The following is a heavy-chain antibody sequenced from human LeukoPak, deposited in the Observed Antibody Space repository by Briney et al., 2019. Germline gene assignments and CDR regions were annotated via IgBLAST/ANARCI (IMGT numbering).Heavy chain of an antibody. CDR2: ISWSSGNI. CDR3: ARDAWRRAFNYGMDV. J-gene: IGHJ6*02. D-gene: IGHD5-12*01. Sequence: GRSLRLSCAASGFTFDYYAMHWFRQAPGKGLEWVAGISWSSGNIGYADSVKGRFTISRDNAENSLHLQMNSLRTEDTALYFCARDAWRRAFNYGMDVWGQGTTVAVSS. V-gene: IGHV3-9*01. CDR1: GFTFDYYA.